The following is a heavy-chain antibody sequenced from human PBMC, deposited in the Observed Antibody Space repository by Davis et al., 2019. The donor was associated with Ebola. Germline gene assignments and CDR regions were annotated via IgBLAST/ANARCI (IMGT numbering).Heavy chain of an antibody. CDR1: GYTFISYG. CDR3: ARGITMIEVGWFDP. V-gene: IGHV1-18*01. J-gene: IGHJ5*02. CDR2: ISAYNGNT. D-gene: IGHD3-22*01. Sequence: ASVKVSCKASGYTFISYGISSVRQAPGQGLEWMGWISAYNGNTNYAQKLQGRVTMTTDTSTSTAYMELRSLRSDDTAVYYCARGITMIEVGWFDPWGQGTLVTVSS.